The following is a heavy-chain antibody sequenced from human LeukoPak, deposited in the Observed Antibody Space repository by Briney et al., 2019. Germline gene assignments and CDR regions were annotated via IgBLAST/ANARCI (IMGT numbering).Heavy chain of an antibody. Sequence: SETLSLTCTVSGGSISSSSYYWGWIRQPPGKGLEWIGSIYYSGSTYYNPSLKSRVTISVDTSKNRFSLKLSSVTAADTAVYYCARGTPSYDYVWGSYRPNLDYWGQGTLVTVSS. CDR2: IYYSGST. V-gene: IGHV4-39*07. J-gene: IGHJ4*02. D-gene: IGHD3-16*02. CDR3: ARGTPSYDYVWGSYRPNLDY. CDR1: GGSISSSSYY.